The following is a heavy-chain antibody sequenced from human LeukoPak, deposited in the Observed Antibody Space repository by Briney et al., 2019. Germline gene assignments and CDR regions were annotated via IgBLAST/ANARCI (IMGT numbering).Heavy chain of an antibody. CDR3: ARRRGYSSGWYGGYYYYYYMDV. CDR1: GFTFSSYT. J-gene: IGHJ6*03. CDR2: ISSSNSYI. Sequence: GGSLRLSCAASGFTFSSYTMNWVRQAPGKGLEWVSSISSSNSYIYYADSVKGRFTISRDNAKNSLYLQMNSLRAEDTAVYYCARRRGYSSGWYGGYYYYYYMDVWGKGTTVTVSS. V-gene: IGHV3-21*01. D-gene: IGHD6-19*01.